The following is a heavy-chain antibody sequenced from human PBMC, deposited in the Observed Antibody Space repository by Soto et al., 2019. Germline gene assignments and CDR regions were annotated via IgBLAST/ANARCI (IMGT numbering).Heavy chain of an antibody. CDR2: ISWNSGSI. CDR1: GFTFDDYA. D-gene: IGHD6-19*01. V-gene: IGHV3-9*01. Sequence: GGSLRLSCAASGFTFDDYAMHWVRQAPGKGLEWVSGISWNSGSIGYADSVKGRFTISRDNAKNSLYLQMNSLRAEDTALYYCAKDQALQTAGYSSGWYTGRDAFDIWGQGTMVTVSS. CDR3: AKDQALQTAGYSSGWYTGRDAFDI. J-gene: IGHJ3*02.